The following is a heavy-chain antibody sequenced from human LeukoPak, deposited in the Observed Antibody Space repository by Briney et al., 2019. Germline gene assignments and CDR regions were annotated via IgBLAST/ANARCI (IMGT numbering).Heavy chain of an antibody. CDR1: GFTFSSYS. D-gene: IGHD3-9*01. Sequence: GGSLRLSCAASGFTFSSYSMNWVRQAPGKGPEWVSYITSSGTTIYYADSVKGRFTISRDDAKNSLYLQMNSLRAEDTAVYYCARGGLRYFDWLLPYFDYWGQGTLVTVSS. V-gene: IGHV3-48*04. CDR3: ARGGLRYFDWLLPYFDY. CDR2: ITSSGTTI. J-gene: IGHJ4*02.